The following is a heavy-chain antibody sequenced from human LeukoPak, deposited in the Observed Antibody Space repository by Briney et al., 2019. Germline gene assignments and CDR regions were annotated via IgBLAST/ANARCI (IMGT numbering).Heavy chain of an antibody. Sequence: PGRSLRLSCAASGFTFDDYAMHWVRQAPGKGLEWVSGISWNSGSIGYADSVKGRFTISRDNAKNSLYLQMNSLRAEDTAVYYCARVRYYGSGSYYRPYYYYMDVWGKGTTVTVSS. V-gene: IGHV3-9*01. J-gene: IGHJ6*03. CDR3: ARVRYYGSGSYYRPYYYYMDV. D-gene: IGHD3-10*01. CDR2: ISWNSGSI. CDR1: GFTFDDYA.